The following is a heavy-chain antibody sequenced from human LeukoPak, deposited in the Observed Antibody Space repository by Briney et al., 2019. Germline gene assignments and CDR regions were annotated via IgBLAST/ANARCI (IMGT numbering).Heavy chain of an antibody. CDR1: GGSISSHY. V-gene: IGHV4-59*11. CDR2: IYYSGST. J-gene: IGHJ3*02. CDR3: ARGYGQGYDAFDI. D-gene: IGHD4-17*01. Sequence: SETLSLTCTVSGGSISSHYWSWIQQPPRKGPEWIGYIYYSGSTNYNPSLKSRVTISVDTSKNQFSLKLSSVTAADTAVYYCARGYGQGYDAFDIWGQGTMVTVSS.